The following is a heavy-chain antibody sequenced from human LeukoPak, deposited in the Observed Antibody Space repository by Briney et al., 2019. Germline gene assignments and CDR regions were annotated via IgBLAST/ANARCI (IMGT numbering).Heavy chain of an antibody. CDR2: TNANTGNP. CDR3: ARALTDYSQLPSDAFDI. Sequence: ASVKVSCKASGYTFTSYAMNWVRQAPGQGLEWMGWTNANTGNPTYAQGFTGRFVFSLDTSVSTAYLQISNLKAEDTAVYYCARALTDYSQLPSDAFDIWGQGTMVTVSS. J-gene: IGHJ3*02. V-gene: IGHV7-4-1*02. D-gene: IGHD1-1*01. CDR1: GYTFTSYA.